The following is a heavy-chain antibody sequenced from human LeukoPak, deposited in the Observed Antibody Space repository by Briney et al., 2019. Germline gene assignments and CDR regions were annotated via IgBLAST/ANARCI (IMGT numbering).Heavy chain of an antibody. V-gene: IGHV4-31*03. D-gene: IGHD1-26*01. CDR2: IYYSGST. CDR1: GGSISSGGYY. J-gene: IGHJ4*02. CDR3: ARGYRAEFDY. Sequence: SETLSLTCTVSGGSISSGGYYWSWIRQHPGKGLEWTGYIYYSGSTYYNPSLKSRVTISVDTSKNQFSLKLSSVTAADTAVYYCARGYRAEFDYWGQGTLVTVSS.